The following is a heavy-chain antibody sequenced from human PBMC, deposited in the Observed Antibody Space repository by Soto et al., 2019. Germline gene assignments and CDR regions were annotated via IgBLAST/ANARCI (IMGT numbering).Heavy chain of an antibody. Sequence: SVKVSCKASGGTFSSYTISWVRQAPGQGLEWMGRIIPILGIANYAQKFQGRVTITADKSTSTAYMELSSLRSEDTAVYCCARATPYGDAFDIWGQGTMVTVSS. CDR3: ARATPYGDAFDI. V-gene: IGHV1-69*02. CDR2: IIPILGIA. J-gene: IGHJ3*02. CDR1: GGTFSSYT. D-gene: IGHD4-17*01.